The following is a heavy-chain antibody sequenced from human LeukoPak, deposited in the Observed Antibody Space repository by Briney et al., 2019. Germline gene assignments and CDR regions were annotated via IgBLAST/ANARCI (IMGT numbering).Heavy chain of an antibody. CDR2: IRSSIYGGTP. D-gene: IGHD1-1*01. CDR3: SREWGNGNDLRSDY. Sequence: GRSLRLSCTSSGFTFREFAVSWFRQAPGKGLEWIGFIRSSIYGGTPKAAASVKGRFIFSRDDSKGVAYLRMNSLKTEDTAVYYCSREWGNGNDLRSDYWGQGTLVTVSS. CDR1: GFTFREFA. J-gene: IGHJ4*02. V-gene: IGHV3-49*03.